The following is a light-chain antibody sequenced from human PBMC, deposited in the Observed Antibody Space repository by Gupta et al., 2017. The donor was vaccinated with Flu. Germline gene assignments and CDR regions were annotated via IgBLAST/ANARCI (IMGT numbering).Light chain of an antibody. CDR3: SSDTSSSTYV. CDR2: EVS. V-gene: IGLV2-18*02. Sequence: QSALTQPPSVSGSPGPSVTISCTGTSSDVGTYNRVSWYQQPPGTAPKLMIYEVSKRPAGVPDRFSGSKSGNTASLTISGRKGEDEADYYCSSDTSSSTYVFGTGTKVTVL. J-gene: IGLJ1*01. CDR1: SSDVGTYNR.